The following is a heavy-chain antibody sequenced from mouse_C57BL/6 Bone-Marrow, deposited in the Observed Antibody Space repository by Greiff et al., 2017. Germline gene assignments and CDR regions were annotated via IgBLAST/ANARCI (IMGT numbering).Heavy chain of an antibody. D-gene: IGHD2-3*01. J-gene: IGHJ3*01. CDR2: IYPGSGNT. CDR3: ARRGGYDGYSWFAY. CDR1: GYTFTDYY. V-gene: IGHV1-76*01. Sequence: QVQLKESGAELVRPGASVKLSCKASGYTFTDYYINWVKQRPGPGLEWIARIYPGSGNTYYNEKFKGKATLTAEKSSSTAYMQLSSLTSEDSAVYFCARRGGYDGYSWFAYWGQGTLVTVSA.